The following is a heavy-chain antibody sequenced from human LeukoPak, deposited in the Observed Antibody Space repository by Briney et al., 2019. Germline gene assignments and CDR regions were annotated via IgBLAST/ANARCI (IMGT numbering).Heavy chain of an antibody. Sequence: PSETLSLTCTVSGGSISSSTSYWGWIRQPPGKGLEWIANIYYTGTPYYNPSLRSRVTISVDTSINQFSLKVRSLTAADTAVYYCARHPDYYDSSPDYWGQGILVTVSS. CDR1: GGSISSSTSY. CDR2: IYYTGTP. D-gene: IGHD3-22*01. V-gene: IGHV4-39*01. CDR3: ARHPDYYDSSPDY. J-gene: IGHJ4*02.